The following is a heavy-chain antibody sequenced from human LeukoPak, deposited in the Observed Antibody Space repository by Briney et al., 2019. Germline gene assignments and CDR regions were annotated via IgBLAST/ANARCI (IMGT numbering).Heavy chain of an antibody. J-gene: IGHJ5*02. CDR2: ISYDGSNK. Sequence: PGGSLRLSCAASGFTFSSYAMHWVRQAPGKGLEWVAVISYDGSNKYYADSVKGRFTISRDNSKNTLYLQMNSLRAEDTAVYYCARDLRKLGPWDLWFGELPDNWFDPWGQGTLVTVSP. CDR1: GFTFSSYA. CDR3: ARDLRKLGPWDLWFGELPDNWFDP. V-gene: IGHV3-30-3*01. D-gene: IGHD3-10*01.